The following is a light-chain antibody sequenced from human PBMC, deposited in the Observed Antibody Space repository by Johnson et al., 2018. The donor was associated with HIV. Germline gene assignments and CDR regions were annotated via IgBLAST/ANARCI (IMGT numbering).Light chain of an antibody. V-gene: IGLV1-51*01. J-gene: IGLJ1*01. Sequence: QSVLTQPPSVSAAPGQKVTISCSGNTSKIENNYVSWYQQFPERAPKLLIYDNTKRPSGIPDRFSGSKSGTSATLALTGLQTGAEADYYCVTWDTSLIIGAVFGTGTKVTVL. CDR1: TSKIENNY. CDR2: DNT. CDR3: VTWDTSLIIGAV.